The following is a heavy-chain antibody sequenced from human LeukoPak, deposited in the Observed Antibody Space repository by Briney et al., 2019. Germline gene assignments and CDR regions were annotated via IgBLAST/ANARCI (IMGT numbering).Heavy chain of an antibody. D-gene: IGHD3-10*01. J-gene: IGHJ6*02. Sequence: PGGSLRLSCAASGFTVSSNYMSWVRQAPGKGLEWVSAISGSGGSTYYADSVKGRFTISRDNSKNTLYLQMNSLRAEDTAVYYCAKDRGSGSYYHYGMDVWGQGTTVTVSS. CDR3: AKDRGSGSYYHYGMDV. V-gene: IGHV3-23*01. CDR1: GFTVSSNY. CDR2: ISGSGGST.